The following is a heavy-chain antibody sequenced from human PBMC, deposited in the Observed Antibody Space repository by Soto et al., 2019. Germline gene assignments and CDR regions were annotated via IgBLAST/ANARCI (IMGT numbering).Heavy chain of an antibody. CDR3: ARVPLTTYFDL. CDR1: GGSVSGGSYC. D-gene: IGHD3-9*01. Sequence: QVQLQESGPGLVKPSETLSLTCTVSGGSVSGGSYCWSWIRQPPGKGLECIGYVYNSGSTTYNPSRNSRAPIPGDTSKNQFALGLSSVTAADTAVYYCARVPLTTYFDLWGRGTLVTVSS. V-gene: IGHV4-61*01. J-gene: IGHJ2*01. CDR2: VYNSGST.